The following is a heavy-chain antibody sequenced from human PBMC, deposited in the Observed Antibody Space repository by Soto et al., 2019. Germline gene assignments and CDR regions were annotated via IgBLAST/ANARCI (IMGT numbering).Heavy chain of an antibody. Sequence: GASVKVSCKASGGTFSSYTISWVRQAPGQGLEWMGRIIPILGIANYAQKFQGRVTMTANKSTSTAYMELSSLRSEDTAVYYCASAQEDIVLMVYARFAFDIWGQGTMVTVSS. J-gene: IGHJ3*02. V-gene: IGHV1-69*02. CDR3: ASAQEDIVLMVYARFAFDI. CDR1: GGTFSSYT. CDR2: IIPILGIA. D-gene: IGHD2-8*01.